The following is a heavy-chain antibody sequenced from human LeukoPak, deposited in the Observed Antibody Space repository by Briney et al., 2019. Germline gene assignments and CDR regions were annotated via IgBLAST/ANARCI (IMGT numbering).Heavy chain of an antibody. V-gene: IGHV4-59*02. CDR3: ARVRLSGTYLDAFDI. CDR1: GCSVSSYY. Sequence: PSETLTLTCTASGCSVSSYYWSWIRQPPGKGLEWIGYIYYSGSTNYNASLKSRVTISVDTSKNQFSLKLNSITTADTAVYYCARVRLSGTYLDAFDIWGQGTMVTVSS. D-gene: IGHD1-26*01. J-gene: IGHJ3*02. CDR2: IYYSGST.